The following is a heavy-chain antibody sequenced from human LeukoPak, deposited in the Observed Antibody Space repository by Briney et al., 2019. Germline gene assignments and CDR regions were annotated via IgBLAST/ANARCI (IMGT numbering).Heavy chain of an antibody. J-gene: IGHJ4*02. CDR1: GFTFSSYW. CDR2: INSDGSST. Sequence: GGSLRLSCAASGFTFSSYWMHWVRQAPGKGLLWVSRINSDGSSTSYADSVKGRFIISRDNAKNTLYLQMNSLRAEDTAVYYCARQEQSFRISSYFDYWGQGTLVTVSS. CDR3: ARQEQSFRISSYFDY. V-gene: IGHV3-74*01. D-gene: IGHD6-13*01.